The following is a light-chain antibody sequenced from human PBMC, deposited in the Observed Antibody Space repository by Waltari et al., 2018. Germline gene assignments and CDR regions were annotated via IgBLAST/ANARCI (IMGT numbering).Light chain of an antibody. Sequence: IVLTQSPATLSLSPGERAPLSSRASQSVTRYLDWYQQKPGPAPRLLICDSSSRAAVIAARCSGSGGETDFTITISRLAPEDAAVYCRQQRSSWPSFGGGTKVEIK. CDR2: DSS. J-gene: IGKJ4*01. CDR3: QQRSSWPS. CDR1: QSVTRY. V-gene: IGKV3-11*01.